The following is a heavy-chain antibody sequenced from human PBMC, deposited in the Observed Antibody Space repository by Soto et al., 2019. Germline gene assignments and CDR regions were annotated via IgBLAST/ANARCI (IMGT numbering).Heavy chain of an antibody. D-gene: IGHD3-10*01. J-gene: IGHJ4*02. CDR1: GGSISSYY. CDR3: ASMGYHYGSGSYPLDY. Sequence: QVQLQESGPGLVKPSETLSLTCTVSGGSISSYYWTWIRQPPGKGLEWIGFIYNSGSTHYNPSLRSRATISVDTSKNQFSLKLMSVTAADTAVYYCASMGYHYGSGSYPLDYWGQGTLVTVSS. V-gene: IGHV4-59*08. CDR2: IYNSGST.